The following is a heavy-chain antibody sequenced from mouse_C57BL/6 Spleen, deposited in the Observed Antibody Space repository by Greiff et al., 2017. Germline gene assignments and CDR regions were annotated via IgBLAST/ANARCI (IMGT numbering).Heavy chain of an antibody. CDR2: INPGSGGT. CDR1: GYAFTNYL. J-gene: IGHJ2*01. V-gene: IGHV1-54*01. CDR3: ALYYDYPFDY. D-gene: IGHD2-4*01. Sequence: VQLQQSGAELVRPGTSVKVSCKASGYAFTNYLIEWVKQRPGHGLEWIGGINPGSGGTNYNEKFKGKATLTADKSASTAYMQLSSLTSEDSAFYFCALYYDYPFDYWGQGTTLTVSS.